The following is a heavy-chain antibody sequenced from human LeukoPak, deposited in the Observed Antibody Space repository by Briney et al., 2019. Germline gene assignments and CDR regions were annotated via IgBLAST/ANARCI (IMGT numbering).Heavy chain of an antibody. Sequence: PGGSLRLSCGASGFTFSSYSMHWVRQAPGKGLVWVSRINNDGSFTFYADSVKGRFTISRDNAKNTLYLQMDSLRDEDAAVYYCARDGATGNLGLDVWGQGTTATVSS. V-gene: IGHV3-74*01. CDR2: INNDGSFT. D-gene: IGHD6-13*01. CDR3: ARDGATGNLGLDV. CDR1: GFTFSSYS. J-gene: IGHJ6*02.